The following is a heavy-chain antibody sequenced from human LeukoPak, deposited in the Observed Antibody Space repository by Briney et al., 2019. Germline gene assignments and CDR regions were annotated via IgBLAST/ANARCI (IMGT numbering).Heavy chain of an antibody. J-gene: IGHJ2*01. Sequence: GRSLRLSCAASGFTFDDYAMHWVRQAPGKGLEWVSGISWNSGSIGYVDSVKGRFTISRDNAKNSLYLQMNSLRAEDTALYYCAKANWKYVSGYFDLWGCGTLVTVSS. V-gene: IGHV3-9*01. CDR2: ISWNSGSI. D-gene: IGHD1-7*01. CDR3: AKANWKYVSGYFDL. CDR1: GFTFDDYA.